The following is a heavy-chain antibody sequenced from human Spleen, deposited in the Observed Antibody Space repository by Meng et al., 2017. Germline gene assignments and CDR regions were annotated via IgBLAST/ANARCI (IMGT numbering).Heavy chain of an antibody. Sequence: SETLSLTCTVSGGSISSSSYYWGWIRQPPGKGLEWIGSIYYSGSTYYNPSLKSRVTISVDTSKNQFSLKLSSVTAADTAVYYCARDRYSSGWYRPFQLDYWGQGTLVTVSS. J-gene: IGHJ4*02. CDR2: IYYSGST. CDR3: ARDRYSSGWYRPFQLDY. V-gene: IGHV4-39*07. CDR1: GGSISSSSYY. D-gene: IGHD6-19*01.